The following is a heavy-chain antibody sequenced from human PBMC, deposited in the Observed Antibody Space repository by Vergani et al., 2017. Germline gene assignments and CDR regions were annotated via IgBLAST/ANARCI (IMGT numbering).Heavy chain of an antibody. Sequence: EVQLVESGGGLVQPGGSLRLSCAASGFTFSRHWMHWVRQAPGKGLVWVSRVNPEGTNTPYADSVKGRFTISRDNAKNMMYLQMNSLRAEDTAVYYCAKSAGSPPRSGYYFDYWGQGTLVTVSS. CDR1: GFTFSRHW. J-gene: IGHJ4*02. D-gene: IGHD1-26*01. CDR3: AKSAGSPPRSGYYFDY. V-gene: IGHV3-74*01. CDR2: VNPEGTNT.